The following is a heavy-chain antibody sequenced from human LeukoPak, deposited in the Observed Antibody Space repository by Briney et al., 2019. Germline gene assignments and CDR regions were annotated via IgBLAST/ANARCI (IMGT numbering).Heavy chain of an antibody. CDR3: ARTHCSSTSCLGYYYYYGMDV. CDR2: INHSGST. V-gene: IGHV4-34*01. Sequence: SETLSLTCAVYGEPFYGYYWNWIRQSPGKGLEWIGEINHSGSTNYNPSLKSRVTISVDTSKNQFSLKLNSVTAADTAVYYCARTHCSSTSCLGYYYYYGMDVWGQGTTVTVSS. D-gene: IGHD2-2*01. J-gene: IGHJ6*02. CDR1: GEPFYGYY.